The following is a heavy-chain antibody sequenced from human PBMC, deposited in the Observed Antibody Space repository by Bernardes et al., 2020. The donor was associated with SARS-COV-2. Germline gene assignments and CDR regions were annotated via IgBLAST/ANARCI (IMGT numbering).Heavy chain of an antibody. CDR2: IIPILGIA. Sequence: SVKVSCKASGGTFSSYTISWVRQAPGQGLEWMGRIIPILGIANYAQKFQGRVTITADKSTSTAYMELSSLRSEDTAVYYCARRYSGSYYDDYWGQGTLVTVSS. V-gene: IGHV1-69*02. CDR3: ARRYSGSYYDDY. J-gene: IGHJ4*02. CDR1: GGTFSSYT. D-gene: IGHD1-26*01.